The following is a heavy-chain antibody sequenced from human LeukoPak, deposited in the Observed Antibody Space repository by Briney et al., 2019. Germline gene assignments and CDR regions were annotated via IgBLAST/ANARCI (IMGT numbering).Heavy chain of an antibody. Sequence: GGSLRLSCAASGFTFSSYAMNWVRQAPGKGLEWVSVIYSGGTTYYADSVKGRFTTSRDNSKNTLYLQMSSLRAEDTAVYYCARENYGGTTGFDYWGQGTLVTVSS. J-gene: IGHJ4*02. CDR2: IYSGGTT. CDR1: GFTFSSYA. V-gene: IGHV3-66*01. CDR3: ARENYGGTTGFDY. D-gene: IGHD4-23*01.